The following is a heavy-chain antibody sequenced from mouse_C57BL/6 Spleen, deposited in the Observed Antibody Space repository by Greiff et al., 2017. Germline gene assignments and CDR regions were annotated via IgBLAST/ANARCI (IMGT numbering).Heavy chain of an antibody. D-gene: IGHD1-1*01. CDR3: ARDGEYYGSSYGYFDV. V-gene: IGHV5-4*01. CDR1: GFTFSSYA. Sequence: EVKLVESGGGLVKPGGSLKLSCAASGFTFSSYAMSWVRQTPEKRLEWVATISDGGSYTYYPDNVKGRFTISRDNAKNNLYLQMSHLKSEDTAMYYCARDGEYYGSSYGYFDVWGTGTTVTVSS. CDR2: ISDGGSYT. J-gene: IGHJ1*03.